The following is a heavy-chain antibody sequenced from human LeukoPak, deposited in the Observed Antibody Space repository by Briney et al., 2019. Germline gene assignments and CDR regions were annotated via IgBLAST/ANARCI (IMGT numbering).Heavy chain of an antibody. CDR3: ARGGDCGGDCYLDAFDI. V-gene: IGHV4-4*02. Sequence: KPSGTLSLTCAVSGGSISSSNWWSWVRQPPGKGLEWIGEIYHSGSTNYNPSLKSRVTISVDKSKNQFSLKLSSVTAADTAVYYCARGGDCGGDCYLDAFDIWGQGTMVTVSS. CDR1: GGSISSSNW. J-gene: IGHJ3*02. CDR2: IYHSGST. D-gene: IGHD2-21*02.